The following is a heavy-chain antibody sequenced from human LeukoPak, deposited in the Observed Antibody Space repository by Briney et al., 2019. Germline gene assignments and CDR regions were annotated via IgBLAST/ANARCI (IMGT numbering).Heavy chain of an antibody. D-gene: IGHD5-18*01. CDR3: ASAYSYGLYYFDY. J-gene: IGHJ4*02. V-gene: IGHV5-51*01. CDR2: IYPGDSDT. Sequence: GESLKISCKGSGYRFTSYWIGWVRQMPGKGVEWMGIIYPGDSDTRYSPSFQGQVTISADKSISTAYLQWSSLKASDTAMYYCASAYSYGLYYFDYWGQGTLLTVSS. CDR1: GYRFTSYW.